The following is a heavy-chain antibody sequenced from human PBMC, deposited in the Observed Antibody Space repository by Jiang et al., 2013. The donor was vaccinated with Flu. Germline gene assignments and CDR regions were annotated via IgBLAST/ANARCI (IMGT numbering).Heavy chain of an antibody. Sequence: VQLLESGGGVVQPGGSLRLSCAASGFSFSYYAMFWVRQAPGKGLEWVASIRFDGTDKYYAEAVKGRFTISRDNSKNTLYLQMNSLGPDDTSVYYCATLRGSSYDTYLADYWGQG. J-gene: IGHJ4*02. CDR2: IRFDGTDK. CDR3: ATLRGSSYDTYLADY. CDR1: GFSFSYYA. V-gene: IGHV3-30*02. D-gene: IGHD3-16*01.